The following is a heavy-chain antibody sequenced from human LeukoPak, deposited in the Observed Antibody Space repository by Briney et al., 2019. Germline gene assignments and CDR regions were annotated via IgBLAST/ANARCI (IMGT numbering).Heavy chain of an antibody. CDR1: GYTFTSYW. J-gene: IGHJ4*02. Sequence: GESLKISCKSSGYTFTSYWIGWVRQMPGKGLEWMGSIYPGDSDTRYSPSFQGHVTISAAKSISTAYLQWSSLKASDTAMYYCARHFDGTGFDSWGQGTLVTVSS. D-gene: IGHD6-13*01. V-gene: IGHV5-51*01. CDR3: ARHFDGTGFDS. CDR2: IYPGDSDT.